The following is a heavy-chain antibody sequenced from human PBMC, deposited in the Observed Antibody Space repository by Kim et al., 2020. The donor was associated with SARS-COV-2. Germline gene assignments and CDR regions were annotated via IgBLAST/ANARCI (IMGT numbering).Heavy chain of an antibody. CDR3: AGLWFGGVDY. J-gene: IGHJ4*02. V-gene: IGHV3-48*04. Sequence: GGSLRLSCAASGFTFSTYSMNWVRQAPGKGLEWVSYISSSSNTIYYVDPVKGRFIISRDNAKNSLYLQMNSLRAEDSAVYYCAGLWFGGVDYWGQGTVVT. D-gene: IGHD3-16*01. CDR2: ISSSSNTI. CDR1: GFTFSTYS.